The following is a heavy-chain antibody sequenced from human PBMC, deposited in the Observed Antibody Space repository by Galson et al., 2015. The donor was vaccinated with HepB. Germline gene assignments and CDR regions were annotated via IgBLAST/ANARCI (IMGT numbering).Heavy chain of an antibody. CDR3: AKPRVYCSGGSCHSAAFDI. J-gene: IGHJ3*02. V-gene: IGHV4-39*01. Sequence: TLSLTCTVSGGSISGSSNYWGWIRQPPGKGLEWIGSFHFTGSTYYNPSLKSRVTISVDPSKSQFSLKLTSVTAADTAVYYCAKPRVYCSGGSCHSAAFDIWGQGTMVTVSS. CDR1: GGSISGSSNY. CDR2: FHFTGST. D-gene: IGHD2-15*01.